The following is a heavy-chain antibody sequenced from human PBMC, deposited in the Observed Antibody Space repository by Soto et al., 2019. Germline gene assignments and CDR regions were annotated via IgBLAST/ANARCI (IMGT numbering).Heavy chain of an antibody. CDR2: ISGSGGST. D-gene: IGHD6-13*01. Sequence: EVQLLESGGGLVQPGGSLRLSCAASGFTFSSYAMSWVRQAPGKGLEWASAISGSGGSTYYADSVKGRFTISRDNSKNTLYLQMNSLRAEDTAVYYCAGLAAGTGAFDIWGQGTMVTVSS. CDR3: AGLAAGTGAFDI. CDR1: GFTFSSYA. J-gene: IGHJ3*02. V-gene: IGHV3-23*01.